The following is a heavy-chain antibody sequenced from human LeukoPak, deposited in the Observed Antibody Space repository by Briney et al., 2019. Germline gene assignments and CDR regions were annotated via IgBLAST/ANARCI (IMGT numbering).Heavy chain of an antibody. Sequence: GGSLRLPCAASGFTFSSYAMSWVRQAPGKGLEWVSGISGSGDNTYYADSVKGRFTISRDNSKNTLYLQMNSLRAEDTAVYYCAKDREQLVLDYWGQGTLVTVSS. D-gene: IGHD6-6*01. J-gene: IGHJ4*02. CDR1: GFTFSSYA. CDR3: AKDREQLVLDY. CDR2: ISGSGDNT. V-gene: IGHV3-23*01.